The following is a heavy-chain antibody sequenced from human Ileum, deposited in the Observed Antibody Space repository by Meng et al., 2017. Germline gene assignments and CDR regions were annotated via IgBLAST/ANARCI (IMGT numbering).Heavy chain of an antibody. Sequence: QLVQSGAEVKKPGASVKVSCKASGYSFTSHDINWVRQAPGQGLEWMGWMNPDADSGDTGYAQKFRGRVSFSKNVSINTAYMELSSLTSDDTAVYYCARGRSVWGGYAWFDPWGRGTLVTVFS. J-gene: IGHJ5*02. CDR1: GYSFTSHD. D-gene: IGHD5-12*01. CDR3: ARGRSVWGGYAWFDP. CDR2: MNPDADSGDT. V-gene: IGHV1-8*02.